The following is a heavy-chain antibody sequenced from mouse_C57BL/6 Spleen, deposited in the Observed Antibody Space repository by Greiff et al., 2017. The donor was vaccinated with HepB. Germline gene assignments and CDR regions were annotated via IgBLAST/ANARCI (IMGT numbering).Heavy chain of an antibody. CDR1: GYAFSSYW. Sequence: VQLQQSGAELVKPGASVKISCKASGYAFSSYWMNWVKQRPGKGLEWIGQIYPGDGDTNYNGKFKGKATLTADKSSSTAYMQLSSLTSEDSAVYFCASPFTTVVAVYAMDYWGQGTSVTVSS. D-gene: IGHD1-1*01. J-gene: IGHJ4*01. V-gene: IGHV1-80*01. CDR3: ASPFTTVVAVYAMDY. CDR2: IYPGDGDT.